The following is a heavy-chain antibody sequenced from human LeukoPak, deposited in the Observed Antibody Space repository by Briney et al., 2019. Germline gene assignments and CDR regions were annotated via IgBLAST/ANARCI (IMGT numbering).Heavy chain of an antibody. D-gene: IGHD6-13*01. CDR1: GFTFSSYS. CDR2: VTGSAGGT. J-gene: IGHJ5*02. V-gene: IGHV3-23*01. Sequence: GGSLRLSCAASGFTFSSYSMNWVRQAPGKGLEWVSTVTGSAGGTYYADSVKGRFTISRDNSKNTLYLIMNSLRAEDTAVYYCAKGAAAGLVDWFDPWGQGTLVAVSS. CDR3: AKGAAAGLVDWFDP.